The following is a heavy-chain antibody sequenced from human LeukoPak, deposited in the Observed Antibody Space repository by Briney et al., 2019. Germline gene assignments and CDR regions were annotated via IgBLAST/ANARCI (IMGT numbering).Heavy chain of an antibody. D-gene: IGHD5-18*01. CDR1: GDSVSSTIHY. V-gene: IGHV4-39*07. CDR2: IYYSGST. CDR3: VREARIQLGWFDP. J-gene: IGHJ5*02. Sequence: SETLSLTCSVSGDSVSSTIHYWGWIRQPPGKGPEWIGSIYYSGSTYYNPSLQSRVTISVDTSKNQFSLKLDSVTAADTAVYYCVREARIQLGWFDPWGQGTLVTVSS.